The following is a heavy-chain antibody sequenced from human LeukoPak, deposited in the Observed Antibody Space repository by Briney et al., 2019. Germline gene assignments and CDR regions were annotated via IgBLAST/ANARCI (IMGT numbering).Heavy chain of an antibody. CDR2: TYYRSKWYN. J-gene: IGHJ4*02. D-gene: IGHD6-6*01. V-gene: IGHV6-1*01. CDR3: AKVSLITIAARSNYFDY. CDR1: GDSVSSNSAA. Sequence: SQTLSLTCAISGDSVSSNSAAWNWIRQSPSRGLEWLGRTYYRSKWYNDYAVSVKSRITINPDTSKNQFSLQLNSVTPEDTAVYYCAKVSLITIAARSNYFDYWGQGTLVTVSS.